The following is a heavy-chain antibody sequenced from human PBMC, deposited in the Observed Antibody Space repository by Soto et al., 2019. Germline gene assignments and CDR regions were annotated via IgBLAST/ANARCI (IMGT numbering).Heavy chain of an antibody. CDR2: IWYDGSNK. Sequence: QVQLVESGGGVVQPGRSLRLSCAASGFIFNEYGMHWVRQAPGKGLEWVAVIWYDGSNKYYAASVMGRFTFSRDNSKNTMSLQMLSLRVADTAMYYCARWGCSARNCNLNQRSFDLWGQGTLVTVSS. CDR3: ARWGCSARNCNLNQRSFDL. D-gene: IGHD1-7*01. V-gene: IGHV3-33*01. J-gene: IGHJ4*02. CDR1: GFIFNEYG.